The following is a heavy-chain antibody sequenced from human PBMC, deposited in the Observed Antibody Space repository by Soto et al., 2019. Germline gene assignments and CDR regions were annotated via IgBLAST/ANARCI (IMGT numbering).Heavy chain of an antibody. CDR2: ISPTSEYI. J-gene: IGHJ4*02. CDR3: ARHAVHSSGFTDY. CDR1: GFSFSRHS. D-gene: IGHD6-19*01. Sequence: PGGSLRLSCAASGFSFSRHSMNWVRQAPGKGLEWVSSISPTSEYIYHADSVKGRFTISRDNAKNSLYLQMDSLRADDTAVYYCARHAVHSSGFTDYWGQGTLVTVSS. V-gene: IGHV3-21*01.